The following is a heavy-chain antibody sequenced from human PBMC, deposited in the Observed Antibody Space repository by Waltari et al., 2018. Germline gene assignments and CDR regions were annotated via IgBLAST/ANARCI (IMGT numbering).Heavy chain of an antibody. J-gene: IGHJ4*02. CDR2: ITYDGSNK. V-gene: IGHV3-30*02. D-gene: IGHD2-2*01. CDR3: AKDHVVVVPGGMTKVFDY. CDR1: GFIFSRYG. Sequence: QVHLVESGGGVVQTGGSLRLSCAASGFIFSRYGMHWVRQAPGKGLEWVAFITYDGSNKYYADSMKGRFTVSRDNSKNTLFLQMNTLRAEDTAVYYCAKDHVVVVPGGMTKVFDYWGQGTLVTVSS.